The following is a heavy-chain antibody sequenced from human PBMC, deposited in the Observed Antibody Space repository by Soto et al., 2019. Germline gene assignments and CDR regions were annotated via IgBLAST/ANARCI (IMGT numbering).Heavy chain of an antibody. Sequence: PSETLSLTCTVSGGSISSGDYYWSWIRQPPGKGLEWIGYIYYSGSTYYNPSLKSRVTISVDTSKNQFSLKLSSVTAADTAVYYCARAGPDTAMATGYWGQGTLVTVS. V-gene: IGHV4-30-4*01. D-gene: IGHD5-18*01. CDR1: GGSISSGDYY. CDR2: IYYSGST. J-gene: IGHJ4*02. CDR3: ARAGPDTAMATGY.